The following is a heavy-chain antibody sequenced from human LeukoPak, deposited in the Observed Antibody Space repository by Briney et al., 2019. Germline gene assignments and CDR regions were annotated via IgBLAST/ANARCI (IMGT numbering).Heavy chain of an antibody. D-gene: IGHD4-17*01. CDR2: ISSSSSTI. V-gene: IGHV3-48*04. CDR1: GFTFSSYD. Sequence: GGSLRLSCAASGFTFSSYDMNWVRQAPGKGLEWVSYISSSSSTIYYADSVKGRFTISRDNAKNSLYLQMNSLRAEDTAVYYCARDGADYGDYIIYYYGMDVWGQGTTDTVSS. J-gene: IGHJ6*02. CDR3: ARDGADYGDYIIYYYGMDV.